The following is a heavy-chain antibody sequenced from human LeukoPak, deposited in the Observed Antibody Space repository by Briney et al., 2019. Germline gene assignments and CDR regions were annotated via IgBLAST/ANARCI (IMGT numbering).Heavy chain of an antibody. CDR2: IYYSGST. J-gene: IGHJ3*02. D-gene: IGHD3-10*01. Sequence: SETLSLTCTVSGGSISSYYWSWIRQPPGKGLEWLGYIYYSGSTNYNPSRKSRVTISVDTSKNQFSLKLSSVTAADTAVYYCARDHVYYYGSGSSRDAFDIWGQGTMVTVSS. CDR3: ARDHVYYYGSGSSRDAFDI. CDR1: GGSISSYY. V-gene: IGHV4-59*01.